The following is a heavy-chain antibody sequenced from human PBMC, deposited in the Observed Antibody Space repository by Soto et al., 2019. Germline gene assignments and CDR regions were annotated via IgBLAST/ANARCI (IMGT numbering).Heavy chain of an antibody. Sequence: GASVKVSCKASGCNFTSYGISWVRQAPGQGLEWMGWISAYNGNTNYAQKLQGRVTMTTDTSTSTAYMELRSLRSDDTAVYYCARDGLGYCSGGSCYQTADYWGQGTLVSVS. V-gene: IGHV1-18*01. D-gene: IGHD2-15*01. CDR2: ISAYNGNT. J-gene: IGHJ4*02. CDR3: ARDGLGYCSGGSCYQTADY. CDR1: GCNFTSYG.